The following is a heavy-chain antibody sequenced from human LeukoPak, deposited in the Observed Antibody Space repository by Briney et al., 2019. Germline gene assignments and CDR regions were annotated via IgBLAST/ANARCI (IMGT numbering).Heavy chain of an antibody. Sequence: GGSLRLSCAASGFTFSDYYMSWIRQAPGKGPEWVSYISSSRSYTNYADSVKGRFTISRDNAKNSLYLQMNSLRAEDTAVYYCARAYSSGWDNWFDPWGQGTLVTVSS. CDR3: ARAYSSGWDNWFDP. J-gene: IGHJ5*02. D-gene: IGHD6-19*01. CDR1: GFTFSDYY. CDR2: ISSSRSYT. V-gene: IGHV3-11*06.